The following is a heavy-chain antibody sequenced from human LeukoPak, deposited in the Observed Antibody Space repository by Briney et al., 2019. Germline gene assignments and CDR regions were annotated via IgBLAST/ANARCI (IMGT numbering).Heavy chain of an antibody. CDR2: ISGSGGST. CDR1: RFIFSSYA. J-gene: IGHJ3*02. CDR3: AKVRSGLRGAFDI. D-gene: IGHD5-12*01. V-gene: IGHV3-23*01. Sequence: PGGSLRLSCAASRFIFSSYAMSWVRQAPGKGLEWVSAISGSGGSTYYADSVKGRLTISRDNSKNTLYLQMNSLRAEDTAVYYCAKVRSGLRGAFDIWGQGTMVTVSS.